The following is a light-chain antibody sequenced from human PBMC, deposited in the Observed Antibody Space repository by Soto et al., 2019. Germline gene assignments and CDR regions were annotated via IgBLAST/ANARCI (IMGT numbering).Light chain of an antibody. CDR2: EGS. Sequence: QSALTQPASVSGSPGQSITISCTGTSSDVGSYNLVSWYQQHPGKAPKLMIYEGSKRPSGVSNRFSGSKSGNTASLTISGLQAEDEADYYCCSYAGSSTLNWVFGGGTKLPS. CDR3: CSYAGSSTLNWV. J-gene: IGLJ3*02. V-gene: IGLV2-23*03. CDR1: SSDVGSYNL.